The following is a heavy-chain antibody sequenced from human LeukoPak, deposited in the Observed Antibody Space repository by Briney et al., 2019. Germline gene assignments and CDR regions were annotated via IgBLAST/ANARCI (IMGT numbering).Heavy chain of an antibody. Sequence: ASVKVSCKASGYTFTTYGISWGRQAPGQGLEWMGWISAYNGNTNYAQKFQGRVTMTTDTSTSTAYMELRSLRSDDTAVYYCARDWKGEAPTGHYFDYWGQGTLVTVSS. V-gene: IGHV1-18*01. D-gene: IGHD1-1*01. CDR3: ARDWKGEAPTGHYFDY. CDR1: GYTFTTYG. CDR2: ISAYNGNT. J-gene: IGHJ4*02.